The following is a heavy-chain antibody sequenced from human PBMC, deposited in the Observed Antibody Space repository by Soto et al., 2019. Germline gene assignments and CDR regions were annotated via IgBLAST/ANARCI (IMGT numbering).Heavy chain of an antibody. CDR2: ITSVGYT. V-gene: IGHV3-23*01. CDR1: VFSVSNYA. CDR3: AKDLIDYSNSYFDY. Sequence: GSLRLCCATSVFSVSNYAMSWVREAPGKGLEWVAAITSVGYTYYVDSLKVRFTISRDNSKNTLFLQMNSLRAEDTAVYYCAKDLIDYSNSYFDYWGRGTLVTVSS. J-gene: IGHJ4*02. D-gene: IGHD4-4*01.